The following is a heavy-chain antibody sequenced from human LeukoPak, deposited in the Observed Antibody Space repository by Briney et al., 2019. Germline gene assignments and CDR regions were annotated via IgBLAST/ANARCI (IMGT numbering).Heavy chain of an antibody. J-gene: IGHJ4*02. V-gene: IGHV3-53*01. CDR3: ARVRSNGWYFDY. CDR1: GFTVSSNY. D-gene: IGHD6-19*01. CDR2: IYSGGST. Sequence: GGSLRLSCAASGFTVSSNYMSWVRQAPGKGLEWVSVIYSGGSTYYADSVKGRFTISRDNAKNSLYLQMNSLRAEDTAVYYCARVRSNGWYFDYWGQGTLVTVSS.